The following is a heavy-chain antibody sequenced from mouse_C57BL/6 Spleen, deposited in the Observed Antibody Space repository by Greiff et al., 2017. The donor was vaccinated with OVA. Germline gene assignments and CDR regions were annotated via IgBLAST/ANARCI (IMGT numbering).Heavy chain of an antibody. CDR2: INPGSGGT. V-gene: IGHV1-54*01. Sequence: QVQLQQSGAELVRPGTSVKVSCKASGYAFTNYLIEWVKQRPGPGLEWIGVINPGSGGTNYNEKFKGKATLTADKSSSTAYMQLSSLTSEDSAVYFCARKGGSSAWGQGTTLTVSS. CDR1: GYAFTNYL. J-gene: IGHJ2*01. D-gene: IGHD3-2*02. CDR3: ARKGGSSA.